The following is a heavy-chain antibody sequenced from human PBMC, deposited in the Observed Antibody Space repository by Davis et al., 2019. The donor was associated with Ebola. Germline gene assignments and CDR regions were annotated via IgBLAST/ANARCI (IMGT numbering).Heavy chain of an antibody. D-gene: IGHD4-17*01. CDR1: GGSISSISYF. Sequence: MPSETLSLTCAVSGGSISSISYFWGWIRQPPGKGLEWIGSIHYSGSPIYNPSLKSRVTLSVDTSTNQFSLKLTSVTAADTAVYSCARGDYAGSSFDYWGQGTLVTVSS. V-gene: IGHV4-39*07. CDR3: ARGDYAGSSFDY. CDR2: IHYSGSP. J-gene: IGHJ4*02.